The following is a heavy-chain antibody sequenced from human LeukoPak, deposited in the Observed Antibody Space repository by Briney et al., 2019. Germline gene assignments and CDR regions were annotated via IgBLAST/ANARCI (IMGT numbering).Heavy chain of an antibody. D-gene: IGHD3-22*01. CDR3: ARDQSDYDSSGYDAFDI. Sequence: GGSLRLSCAASGFTFSTYAMSWVRQAPGKGLEWVSTISGSGGSTYYADSVKGRFTISRDNSKNTLYLQMNSLRAEDTAVYYCARDQSDYDSSGYDAFDIWGQGTMVTVSS. J-gene: IGHJ3*02. CDR1: GFTFSTYA. V-gene: IGHV3-23*01. CDR2: ISGSGGST.